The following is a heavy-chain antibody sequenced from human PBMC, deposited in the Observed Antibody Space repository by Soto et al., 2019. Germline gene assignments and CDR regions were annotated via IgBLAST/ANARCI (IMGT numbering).Heavy chain of an antibody. D-gene: IGHD5-18*01. J-gene: IGHJ4*02. CDR1: RFTFSDDY. V-gene: IGHV3-11*01. CDR3: ASRLRDSYGYLY. CDR2: IISSGSTI. Sequence: QVQLVESGGDLVKPGGSLRLSCAASRFTFSDDYMSWIRQAPGKGLEWVSYIISSGSTIYYADSVKGRFTISGDNAKNSLYLKMNSLRAEDTAVYYCASRLRDSYGYLYWGQGPLVTVSS.